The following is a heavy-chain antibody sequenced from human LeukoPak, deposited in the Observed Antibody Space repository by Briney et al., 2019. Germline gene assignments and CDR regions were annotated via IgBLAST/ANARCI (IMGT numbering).Heavy chain of an antibody. V-gene: IGHV3-23*01. CDR3: AKAGHRDGYTPGYYYYYMDV. Sequence: GSLRLSCAASGSTFSSYAMSWVRQAPGKGLEWVSGISGSGGSTYYADSVKGRFTISRDNSKNTLYLQMNSLRAEDTAVYYCAKAGHRDGYTPGYYYYYMDVRGKGTTVTVSS. D-gene: IGHD5-24*01. J-gene: IGHJ6*03. CDR2: ISGSGGST. CDR1: GSTFSSYA.